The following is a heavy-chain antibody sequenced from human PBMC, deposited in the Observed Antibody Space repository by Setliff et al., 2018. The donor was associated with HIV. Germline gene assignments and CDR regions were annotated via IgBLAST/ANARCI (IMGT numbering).Heavy chain of an antibody. CDR2: ITPIFGTP. J-gene: IGHJ6*03. Sequence: ASVKVSCKASGGTFSRNAISWVRQAPGQGLEWIGGITPIFGTPKYAQKFQGRVTITADESRSTAHLELSSLRSEDTAVYYCATAGEMATIGYSYYYMGVWGKGTTVTVSS. V-gene: IGHV1-69*13. CDR1: GGTFSRNA. CDR3: ATAGEMATIGYSYYYMGV. D-gene: IGHD3-10*01.